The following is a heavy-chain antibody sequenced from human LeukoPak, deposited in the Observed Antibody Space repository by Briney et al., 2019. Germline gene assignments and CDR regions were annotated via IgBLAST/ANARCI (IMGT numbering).Heavy chain of an antibody. CDR1: GGSISSYY. V-gene: IGHV4-34*01. D-gene: IGHD6-19*01. CDR2: INHSGST. J-gene: IGHJ4*02. Sequence: SETLSLTCTVSGGSISSYYWSWIRQPPGKGLEWIGEINHSGSTNYNPSLKSRVTISVDTSKNQFSLKLSSVTAADTAVYYCARARRYPGIAVAGKYYFDYWGQGTLVTVSS. CDR3: ARARRYPGIAVAGKYYFDY.